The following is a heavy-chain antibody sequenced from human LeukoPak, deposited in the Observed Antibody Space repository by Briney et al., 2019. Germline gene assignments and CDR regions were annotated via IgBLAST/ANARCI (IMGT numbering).Heavy chain of an antibody. CDR3: ARVRGGDYYYYMDV. J-gene: IGHJ6*03. CDR1: GFTFSRNW. CDR2: INWNGGST. Sequence: RSGGSLRLSCAVSGFTFSRNWMSWVRQAPGKGLEWVSGINWNGGSTGYADSVKGRFTISRDNAKNSLYLQMNSLRAEDTALYYCARVRGGDYYYYMDVWGKGTTVTVSS. D-gene: IGHD2-21*01. V-gene: IGHV3-20*04.